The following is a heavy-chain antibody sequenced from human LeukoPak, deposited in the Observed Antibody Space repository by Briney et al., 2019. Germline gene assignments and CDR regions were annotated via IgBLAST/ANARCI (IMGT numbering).Heavy chain of an antibody. J-gene: IGHJ3*02. D-gene: IGHD5-18*01. CDR1: GYTFTGYY. CDR3: ASGGVDTAMVYPSDAFDI. CDR2: INPNSGGT. V-gene: IGHV1-2*02. Sequence: ASVKVSCKSSGYTFTGYYMHLVRQAPGQGLEWMGWINPNSGGTNYAQKVQGRVTMTMDTSISTAYMDLSRLSSDDTAVSFCASGGVDTAMVYPSDAFDIWGQGTMVTVSS.